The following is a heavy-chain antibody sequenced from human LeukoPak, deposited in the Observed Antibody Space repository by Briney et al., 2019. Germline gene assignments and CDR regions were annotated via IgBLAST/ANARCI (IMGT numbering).Heavy chain of an antibody. CDR2: LHTSGST. V-gene: IGHV4-4*07. D-gene: IGHD3-22*01. J-gene: IGHJ3*02. Sequence: PSETLSLTCTVSGGSISSYYWSWIRQPAGEGLEWIGRLHTSGSTHYNPSLKSRVTMSVDTSKNQFSLKLSSVTAADTAVYYCAWSGEYYYDSSGYSGLYAFDIWGQGTMVTVSS. CDR1: GGSISSYY. CDR3: AWSGEYYYDSSGYSGLYAFDI.